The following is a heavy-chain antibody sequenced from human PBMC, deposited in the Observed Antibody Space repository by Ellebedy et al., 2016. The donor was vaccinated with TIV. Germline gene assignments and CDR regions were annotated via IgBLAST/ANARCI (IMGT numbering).Heavy chain of an antibody. CDR3: ARRAIYSYDNVATDLAY. V-gene: IGHV4-34*01. CDR2: ISGSGST. Sequence: GSLRLXCAVDGGSFSVYYWTWIRQPPGKGLEWIGEISGSGSTNYNPSLRSRTTMSVDRSNNQFSLKLTSVTAADTAVYFCARRAIYSYDNVATDLAYWGQGTLVTVSS. J-gene: IGHJ4*02. D-gene: IGHD4/OR15-4a*01. CDR1: GGSFSVYY.